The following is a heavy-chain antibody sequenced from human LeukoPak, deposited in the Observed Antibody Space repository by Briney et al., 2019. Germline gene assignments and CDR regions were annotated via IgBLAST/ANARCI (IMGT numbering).Heavy chain of an antibody. Sequence: GASVKVSCKASGGTFSSYAISWVRQAPGQGLEWMGGIIPIFGTANYAQKFQGRVTITTDESTSTAYMELSSLRSEDTAVYYCALRIYYDSSGYYSPGDYWGQGTLVTVSS. CDR1: GGTFSSYA. CDR3: ALRIYYDSSGYYSPGDY. J-gene: IGHJ4*02. CDR2: IIPIFGTA. D-gene: IGHD3-22*01. V-gene: IGHV1-69*05.